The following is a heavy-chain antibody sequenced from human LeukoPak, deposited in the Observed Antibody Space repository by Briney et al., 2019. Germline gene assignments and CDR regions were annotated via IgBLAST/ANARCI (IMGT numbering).Heavy chain of an antibody. CDR2: MNPNSGNT. CDR1: GYTFTSYD. V-gene: IGHV1-8*03. CDR3: ATLLAMVRGVDFDY. Sequence: ASVKVSCKASGYTFTSYDINWVRQATGQGLEWMGWMNPNSGNTGYAQKFQGRVTITRNTSISTAYMELSSLRSEDTAVYYCATLLAMVRGVDFDYWGQGTLVTVSS. J-gene: IGHJ4*02. D-gene: IGHD3-10*01.